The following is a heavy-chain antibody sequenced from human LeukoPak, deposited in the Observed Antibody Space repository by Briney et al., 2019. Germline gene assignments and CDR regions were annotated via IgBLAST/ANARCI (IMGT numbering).Heavy chain of an antibody. CDR1: GGSLSGYY. CDR3: ARGQGSRRFTYYYYYGMDV. J-gene: IGHJ6*02. CDR2: INHSGNT. Sequence: SETLSLTCAVFGGSLSGYYWTWIRQPPGKGLEWIGEINHSGNTDYSPSLKSRVTISVDTSKNQFFLKLSSVTAADTAVYYCARGQGSRRFTYYYYYGMDVWGQGTTVTVSS. D-gene: IGHD3-10*01. V-gene: IGHV4-34*01.